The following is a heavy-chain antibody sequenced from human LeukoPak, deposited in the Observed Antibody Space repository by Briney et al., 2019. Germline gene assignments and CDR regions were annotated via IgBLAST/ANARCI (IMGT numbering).Heavy chain of an antibody. Sequence: PGGSLRLSCAASGFTFSTYAMSWVRQAPGKGPEWVSTISGGVLSTYYADSVKGRFTISRDNSKNTLYLQMNSLRADDTAVYYCAKHLGYSTSSGIDYWGQGTLVTVSS. CDR2: ISGGVLST. CDR1: GFTFSTYA. J-gene: IGHJ4*02. V-gene: IGHV3-23*01. D-gene: IGHD6-6*01. CDR3: AKHLGYSTSSGIDY.